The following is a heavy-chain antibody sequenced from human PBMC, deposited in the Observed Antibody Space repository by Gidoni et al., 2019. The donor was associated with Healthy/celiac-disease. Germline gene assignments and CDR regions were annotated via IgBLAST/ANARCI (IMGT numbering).Heavy chain of an antibody. CDR1: GDTVTGYY. D-gene: IGHD6-13*01. Sequence: QVQLVQSGAEGKKPGASVKVSCKASGDTVTGYYMHWVRQAPGQGLEWMGWINPNSGGTNYAQKFQGRVTMTRDTSISTAYMELSRLRSDDTAVYYCARAGIAAASNWFDPWGQGTLVTVSS. CDR3: ARAGIAAASNWFDP. CDR2: INPNSGGT. V-gene: IGHV1-2*02. J-gene: IGHJ5*02.